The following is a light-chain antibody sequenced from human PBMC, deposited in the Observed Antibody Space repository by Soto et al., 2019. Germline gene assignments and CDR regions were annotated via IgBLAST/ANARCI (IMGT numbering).Light chain of an antibody. CDR3: QQYNSWPYT. J-gene: IGKJ2*01. CDR2: GAS. Sequence: EIVMTQSPATLSVSPGERATLSCRARQSVSSNLGWYQQKPGQSPRLLMYGASTRATGIPARFTGSGSGTEFTLTISSLQSEDFAVYYCQQYNSWPYTFGQGTKLEIE. CDR1: QSVSSN. V-gene: IGKV3-15*01.